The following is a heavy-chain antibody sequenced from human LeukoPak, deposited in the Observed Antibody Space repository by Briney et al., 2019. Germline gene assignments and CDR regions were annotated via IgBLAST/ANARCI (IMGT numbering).Heavy chain of an antibody. V-gene: IGHV4-59*08. J-gene: IGHJ4*02. CDR3: ARALTPESAFDY. CDR1: GGSISSYY. Sequence: SETLSLTCTVSGGSISSYYWSWIRQPPGKGLEWIGSIYHSGSTYYNPSLKSRVTISVDTSKNQFSLKLSSVTAADTAVYYCARALTPESAFDYWGQGTLVTVSS. CDR2: IYHSGST.